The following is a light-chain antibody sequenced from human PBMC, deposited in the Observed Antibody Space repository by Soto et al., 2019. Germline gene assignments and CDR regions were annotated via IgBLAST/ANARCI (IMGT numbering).Light chain of an antibody. V-gene: IGLV1-44*01. Sequence: QSVLTQPPSASGTPGQRVIISCSGSSSNLGSNSGNWYQQLPGAAPKHLIYNTYQRPLGVPDRFSGSKSGTSASLAISGLQSEDEGDYFCAAWDDSLNGPVFGGGTKLTVL. CDR3: AAWDDSLNGPV. CDR1: SSNLGSNS. J-gene: IGLJ3*02. CDR2: NTY.